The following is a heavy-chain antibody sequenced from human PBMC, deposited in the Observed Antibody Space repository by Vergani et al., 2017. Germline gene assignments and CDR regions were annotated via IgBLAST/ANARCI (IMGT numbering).Heavy chain of an antibody. Sequence: VQLVESGGGLVKPGGSLRLSCAASGFTFSDFSMSWVRQAPGKGLEWVAFIGSSGPYINYADSVKGRFTISRDNSKNTLYLQMRSLRAEDAAVYYCARDCTSGGCPDNYGMDVWGQGATVTVSS. CDR2: IGSSGPYI. CDR1: GFTFSDFS. D-gene: IGHD2-8*01. V-gene: IGHV3-21*01. J-gene: IGHJ6*02. CDR3: ARDCTSGGCPDNYGMDV.